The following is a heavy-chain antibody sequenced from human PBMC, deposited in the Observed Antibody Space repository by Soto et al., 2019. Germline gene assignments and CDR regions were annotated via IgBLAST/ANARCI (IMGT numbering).Heavy chain of an antibody. CDR1: GYTFTSYY. CDR2: INPSGGST. CDR3: ARGGSWYGSWFDP. V-gene: IGHV1-46*01. D-gene: IGHD6-13*01. J-gene: IGHJ5*02. Sequence: GASVKVSCKASGYTFTSYYMHWVRQAPGQGLEWMGIINPSGGSTGYAQKFQGRVTMTRDTPTSTVYMELSSLRSEDTAVFYCARGGSWYGSWFDPWGQGTLVTVSS.